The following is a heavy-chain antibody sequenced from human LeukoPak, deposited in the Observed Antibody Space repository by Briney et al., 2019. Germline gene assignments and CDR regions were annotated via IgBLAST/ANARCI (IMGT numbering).Heavy chain of an antibody. CDR2: ITSSGNTI. CDR3: ARANYYDISGYDY. J-gene: IGHJ4*02. Sequence: MPGGSLRLSCAASGFTFSNAWMSWVRQAPGKGLEWVSYITSSGNTIYYADSVKGRFTISRDNAKNSLYLQMNSLRAEDTAVYYCARANYYDISGYDYWGQGTLVTVSS. D-gene: IGHD3-22*01. CDR1: GFTFSNAW. V-gene: IGHV3-11*04.